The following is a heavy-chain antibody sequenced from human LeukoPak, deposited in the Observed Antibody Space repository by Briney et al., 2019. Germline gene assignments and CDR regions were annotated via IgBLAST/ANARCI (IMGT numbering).Heavy chain of an antibody. J-gene: IGHJ4*02. D-gene: IGHD6-13*01. CDR3: TRDHSSSCQLFDY. Sequence: GASVKVSCKASGYIFNNFGISWVRQAPGQGLEWMGWISVYNGNTNFAQKLQGRVTMTTGTSTTTAYMELRDLRSDDTAVYYCTRDHSSSCQLFDYWGQGTLVTVSS. CDR2: ISVYNGNT. V-gene: IGHV1-18*01. CDR1: GYIFNNFG.